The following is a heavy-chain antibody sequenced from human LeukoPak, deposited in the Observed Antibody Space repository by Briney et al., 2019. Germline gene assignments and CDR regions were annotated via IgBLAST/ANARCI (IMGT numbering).Heavy chain of an antibody. CDR2: INAGNGNT. J-gene: IGHJ4*02. D-gene: IGHD2-15*01. Sequence: ASVKVSCKASGYTFTSYAMHWVRQAPGQRLEWMGWINAGNGNTKYSQEFQGRVTITRDTSASTAYMELSSLRSEDMAVYYCARPKVRNGRGFDYWGQGTLVTVSS. V-gene: IGHV1-3*03. CDR1: GYTFTSYA. CDR3: ARPKVRNGRGFDY.